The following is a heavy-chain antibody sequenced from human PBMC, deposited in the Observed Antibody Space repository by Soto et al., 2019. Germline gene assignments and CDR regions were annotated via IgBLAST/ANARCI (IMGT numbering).Heavy chain of an antibody. Sequence: PGGSLRLSCTASGFTFGDHAVSWFRQAPGKGLEWVSFIRTKAYGGTTEYASSVKGRFTISRDDSKSMAYLQMNSLKTEDTAVYYCTRDGITMVHYWGQGTLVTVSS. J-gene: IGHJ4*02. CDR2: IRTKAYGGTT. CDR3: TRDGITMVHY. D-gene: IGHD3-10*01. V-gene: IGHV3-49*03. CDR1: GFTFGDHA.